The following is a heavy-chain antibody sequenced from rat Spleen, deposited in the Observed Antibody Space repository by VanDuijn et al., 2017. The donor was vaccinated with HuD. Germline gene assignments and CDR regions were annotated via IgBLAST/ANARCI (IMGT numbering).Heavy chain of an antibody. J-gene: IGHJ2*01. CDR2: ISYDGYIT. CDR1: GFTFNNYG. D-gene: IGHD1-5*01. CDR3: ARHKNIGTNWGTFDY. Sequence: EVQLVESGGDLVQPGRSLKVSCAASGFTFNNYGMAWVRQAPTKGLEWVAIISYDGYITYYSDSVKGRFTISRDNAKSSLYLQMNSLKSEDTATYYCARHKNIGTNWGTFDYWGQGVMVTVSS. V-gene: IGHV5-29*01.